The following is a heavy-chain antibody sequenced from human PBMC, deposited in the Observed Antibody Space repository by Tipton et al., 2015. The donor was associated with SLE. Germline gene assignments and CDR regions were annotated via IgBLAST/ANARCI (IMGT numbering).Heavy chain of an antibody. CDR2: IYHSGNT. Sequence: TLSLTCAVSGYSISSSSYYWGWIRQPPGKGLEWIGSIYHSGNTYYNPSLKSRVTISVDTSKNQFSLRLSSVTAADTAVYYCARPFTYCGGDCSPFAFDIWGQGTLVPVSS. CDR3: ARPFTYCGGDCSPFAFDI. CDR1: GYSISSSSYY. D-gene: IGHD2-21*02. V-gene: IGHV4-39*07. J-gene: IGHJ3*02.